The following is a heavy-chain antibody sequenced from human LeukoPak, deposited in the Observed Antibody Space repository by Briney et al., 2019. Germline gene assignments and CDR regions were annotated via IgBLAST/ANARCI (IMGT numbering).Heavy chain of an antibody. CDR2: ISSGSSSI. CDR3: ARDPIVGARGSFDY. CDR1: GFTFSGSP. D-gene: IGHD2-15*01. Sequence: PGGSLKLSCAASGFTFSGSPMHWVSQAPGKGLEWVSYISSGSSSIFYADSVKGRFTISRDNAKNSLFLQMNSLRDEDTAVYYCARDPIVGARGSFDYWGQGTLVTVSS. J-gene: IGHJ4*02. V-gene: IGHV3-48*02.